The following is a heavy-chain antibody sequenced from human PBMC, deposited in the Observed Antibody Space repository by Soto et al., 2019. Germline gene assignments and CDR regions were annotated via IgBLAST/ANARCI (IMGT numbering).Heavy chain of an antibody. J-gene: IGHJ5*02. CDR1: GGTFSSYA. CDR3: ATNTANYNWFDP. Sequence: QVQLVQSGAEVKKPGSSVKVSCKASGGTFSSYAISWVRQAPGQGLEWMGGIIPIFGTANYAQTCKGRVTMTADESTSTADMELSSLRSEDTAVYDCATNTANYNWFDPWGQGALVTVSS. CDR2: IIPIFGTA. V-gene: IGHV1-69*01. D-gene: IGHD7-27*01.